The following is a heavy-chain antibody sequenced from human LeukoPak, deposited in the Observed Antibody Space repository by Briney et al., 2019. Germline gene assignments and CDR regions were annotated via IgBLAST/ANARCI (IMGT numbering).Heavy chain of an antibody. CDR3: ARSAAPTYFDY. Sequence: GGSLRLSCAASGFTFSSYSMNWVRQAPGKGLEWVSSISSSSSYIYYADSVKGRFTISRDNSKNTLYLQMNSLRAEDTAVCYCARSAAPTYFDYWGQGTLVTVSS. CDR1: GFTFSSYS. V-gene: IGHV3-21*01. J-gene: IGHJ4*02. CDR2: ISSSSSYI. D-gene: IGHD6-13*01.